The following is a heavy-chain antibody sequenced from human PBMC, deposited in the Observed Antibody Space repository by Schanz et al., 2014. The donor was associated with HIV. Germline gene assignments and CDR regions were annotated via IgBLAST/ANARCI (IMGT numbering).Heavy chain of an antibody. CDR3: AKSPIFGDVIFYGMDV. CDR2: IIPIFGTA. Sequence: QVQLVQSGTEVKKPGSSVKVSCKASGGTFSSYAISWVRQAPGQGLEWMGGIIPIFGTANSAQRFQGRVTITADKSTSTAYMELNSLRSDDTAVYYCAKSPIFGDVIFYGMDVWGQGTTVTVSS. V-gene: IGHV1-69*06. CDR1: GGTFSSYA. D-gene: IGHD3-3*02. J-gene: IGHJ6*02.